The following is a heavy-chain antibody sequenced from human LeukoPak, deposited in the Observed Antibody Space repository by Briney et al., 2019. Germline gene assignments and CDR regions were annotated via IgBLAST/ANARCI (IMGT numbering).Heavy chain of an antibody. D-gene: IGHD3-22*01. V-gene: IGHV1-18*01. CDR2: ISAYNGNT. Sequence: ASVKVSCKASGYTFTSYGISWVRQAPGQGLEWMGWISAYNGNTNYAQKLQGRVTMTTDTSTSTAYMELRSLRSDDTAVYYCARARPNYDSSGYYWFDPWGQGTLVTVSS. CDR3: ARARPNYDSSGYYWFDP. CDR1: GYTFTSYG. J-gene: IGHJ5*02.